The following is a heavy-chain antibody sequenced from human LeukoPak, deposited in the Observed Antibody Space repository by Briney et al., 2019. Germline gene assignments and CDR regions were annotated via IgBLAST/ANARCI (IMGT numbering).Heavy chain of an antibody. J-gene: IGHJ4*02. CDR1: GLTFSNAW. Sequence: PGGSLRLSCAASGLTFSNAWMSWVRQAPGKGLEWDGRIKSKADGGTTDYAAPVKGRFTISRDDSKNTLYLQMNSLKTEDTAVYYCTTVGGDYGDYEFDYWGQGTLVTVSS. CDR2: IKSKADGGTT. D-gene: IGHD4-17*01. V-gene: IGHV3-15*01. CDR3: TTVGGDYGDYEFDY.